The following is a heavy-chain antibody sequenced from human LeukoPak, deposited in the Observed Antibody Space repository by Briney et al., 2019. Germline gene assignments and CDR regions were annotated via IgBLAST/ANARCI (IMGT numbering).Heavy chain of an antibody. CDR2: INHSGST. CDR1: GGSFSGYY. CDR3: ARAPETRRGYYYDSSGSPY. J-gene: IGHJ4*02. Sequence: SETLSLTCAVYGGSFSGYYWSWIRQPPGKGLEWIGEINHSGSTNYNPSLKSRVTISVDTSMNQFSLKLSSVTAADTAVYYCARAPETRRGYYYDSSGSPYWGQGTLVNVSS. D-gene: IGHD3-22*01. V-gene: IGHV4-34*01.